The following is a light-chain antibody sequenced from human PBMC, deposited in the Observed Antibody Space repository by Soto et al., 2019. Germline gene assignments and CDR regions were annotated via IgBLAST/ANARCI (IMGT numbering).Light chain of an antibody. J-gene: IGKJ4*01. CDR2: GAS. V-gene: IGKV3-20*01. Sequence: EIVLTQSPGTLSLSPGERATLSCRASQSVSSSYLAWYQQKPGQAPRLLISGASSRATGIPDRFSGSGSGTDFTLTIRRLEPEDFVVYYCQQYGTSPLTFGGGTKVDIK. CDR1: QSVSSSY. CDR3: QQYGTSPLT.